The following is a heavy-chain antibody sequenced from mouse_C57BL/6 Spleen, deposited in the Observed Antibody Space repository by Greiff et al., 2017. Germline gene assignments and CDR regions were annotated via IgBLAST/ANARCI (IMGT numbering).Heavy chain of an antibody. CDR3: ARHHLPFAY. CDR1: GFTFSSYG. CDR2: ISSGGSYT. V-gene: IGHV5-6*01. D-gene: IGHD5-5*01. J-gene: IGHJ3*01. Sequence: EVHLVESGGDLVKPGGSLKLSCAASGFTFSSYGMSWVRQTPDKRLEWVATISSGGSYTYYPDSVKGRFTISRDNAKNTLNLQMSSLNSEDTAMYYWARHHLPFAYWGQGTLVTVSA.